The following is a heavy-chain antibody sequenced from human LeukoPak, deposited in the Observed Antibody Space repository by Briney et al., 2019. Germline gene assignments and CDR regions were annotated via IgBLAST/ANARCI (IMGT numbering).Heavy chain of an antibody. CDR2: ISSSRSYI. V-gene: IGHV3-21*04. CDR3: AKDRATVTTSY. D-gene: IGHD4-11*01. Sequence: PGGSLRLSCAASGFTVSSYSMSWVRQAPGKGLEWVSSISSSRSYIYYADSVKGRFAISRDNSKNTLYLQMNSLRDEDTAVYDCAKDRATVTTSYWGQRTLVTASS. J-gene: IGHJ4*02. CDR1: GFTVSSYS.